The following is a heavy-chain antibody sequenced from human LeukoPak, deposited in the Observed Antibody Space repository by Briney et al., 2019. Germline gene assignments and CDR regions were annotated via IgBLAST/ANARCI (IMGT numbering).Heavy chain of an antibody. D-gene: IGHD2-21*01. J-gene: IGHJ5*02. Sequence: SETLSPTCAVYGGSFSGYYWSWIRQPPGKGLEWIGEINHSGSTNYNPSLKSRVTISVDTSKNQFSLKLSSVTAADTAVYYCPRGLGSTIHWFDPWGQGTLVTVSS. CDR2: INHSGST. CDR1: GGSFSGYY. CDR3: PRGLGSTIHWFDP. V-gene: IGHV4-34*01.